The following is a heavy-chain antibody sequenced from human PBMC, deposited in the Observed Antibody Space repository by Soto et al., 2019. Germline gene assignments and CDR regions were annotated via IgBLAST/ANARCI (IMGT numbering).Heavy chain of an antibody. Sequence: QVQLQQWGAGLLKPSETLSLTCAVYGGSFSGYYWSWIRQPPGKGLEWIGEINHSGSTNYNPSLKSRVTISVDTSKNHFSLKLSSVTAADTAVYYCARGRAMVRGVSDYWGQGTLVTVSS. CDR1: GGSFSGYY. CDR3: ARGRAMVRGVSDY. V-gene: IGHV4-34*01. J-gene: IGHJ4*02. D-gene: IGHD3-10*01. CDR2: INHSGST.